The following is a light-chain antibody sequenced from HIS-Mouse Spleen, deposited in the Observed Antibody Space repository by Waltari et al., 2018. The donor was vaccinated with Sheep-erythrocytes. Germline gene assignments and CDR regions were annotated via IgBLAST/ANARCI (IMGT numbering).Light chain of an antibody. Sequence: TQPPSASGSPGQSVTISCTGTSSDVGGYNYVSWYQQKPGQAPRLLIYDASNRATGIPARFSGSGSGTDFTLTISSLEPEDFAVYYCQQRSNWPKTFGQGTKVEIK. CDR2: DAS. J-gene: IGKJ1*01. CDR1: DVGGYNY. V-gene: IGKV3-11*01. CDR3: QQRSNWPKT.